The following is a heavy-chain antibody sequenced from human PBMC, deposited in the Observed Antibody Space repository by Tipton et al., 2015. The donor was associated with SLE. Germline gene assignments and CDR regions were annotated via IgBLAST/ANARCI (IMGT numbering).Heavy chain of an antibody. J-gene: IGHJ4*02. CDR1: GGSISSGDYY. V-gene: IGHV4-31*03. CDR2: IYYSGTT. Sequence: TLSLTCTVSGGSISSGDYYWSWIRQHPGKGLEWIGYIYYSGTTYYNPSLKSRVSISVDTSKNQFFLNLHSVTAADTAVYYCARGGASVLIRNCYFDYWGQGTLVTVSS. D-gene: IGHD2-8*01. CDR3: ARGGASVLIRNCYFDY.